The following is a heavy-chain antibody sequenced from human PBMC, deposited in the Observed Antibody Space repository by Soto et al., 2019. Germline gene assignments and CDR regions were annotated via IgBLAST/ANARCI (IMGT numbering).Heavy chain of an antibody. J-gene: IGHJ4*02. D-gene: IGHD1-1*01. Sequence: EVQLVESGGGLIQPGGSLRLSCAVSEVTISNHYMTWVRQAPGKGLEWVSVSYSGGSISYADSVKGRFTISRDNSKNPLYLQLNSLRVEDTAMYYCARYNYWGQGNLVTVSS. CDR2: SYSGGSI. CDR3: ARYNY. CDR1: EVTISNHY. V-gene: IGHV3-53*01.